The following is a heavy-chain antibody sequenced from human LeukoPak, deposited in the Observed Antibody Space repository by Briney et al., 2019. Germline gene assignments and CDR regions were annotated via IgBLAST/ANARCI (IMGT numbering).Heavy chain of an antibody. CDR3: ARDSDVLSVAGTIDY. D-gene: IGHD6-19*01. CDR1: GYTFTSYD. Sequence: ASVKVSCKASGYTFTSYDINWVRQAPGQGLEWMGWMNPNSGNTGYAQKFQGRVTMTRDTSISTAYMELSRLRSDDTAVYYCARDSDVLSVAGTIDYWGQGTLVTVSS. CDR2: MNPNSGNT. V-gene: IGHV1-8*02. J-gene: IGHJ4*02.